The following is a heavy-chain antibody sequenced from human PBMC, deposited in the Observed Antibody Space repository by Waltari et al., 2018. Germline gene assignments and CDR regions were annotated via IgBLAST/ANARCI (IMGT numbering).Heavy chain of an antibody. Sequence: QVQLQESGPGLVKPSETLSLTCAVSGYSISSGYYWGWIRQPPGKGLEWIGSIYHSGSTYYKPSLKSRVTISVDTSKNQFSLKLSSVTAADTAVYYCAREWGYYDSSYGAFDIWGQGTMVTVSS. D-gene: IGHD3-22*01. CDR2: IYHSGST. J-gene: IGHJ3*02. CDR3: AREWGYYDSSYGAFDI. CDR1: GYSISSGYY. V-gene: IGHV4-38-2*02.